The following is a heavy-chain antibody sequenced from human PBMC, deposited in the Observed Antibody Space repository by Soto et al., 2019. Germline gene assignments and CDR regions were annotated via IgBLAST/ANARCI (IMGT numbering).Heavy chain of an antibody. CDR3: AQNSKRFPYHSDTDTYYGFIFDY. Sequence: EVQLLESGGGFLQPGGSLRLSCSASGFTFNNYAMSWVRQAPGKGLDWVSTISGSGASSHYADSVKGRFTISRDDSTNTLFLQMSSLRAEDTAVYYCAQNSKRFPYHSDTDTYYGFIFDYWGQGALVTVSS. V-gene: IGHV3-23*01. J-gene: IGHJ4*02. CDR2: ISGSGASS. D-gene: IGHD3-22*01. CDR1: GFTFNNYA.